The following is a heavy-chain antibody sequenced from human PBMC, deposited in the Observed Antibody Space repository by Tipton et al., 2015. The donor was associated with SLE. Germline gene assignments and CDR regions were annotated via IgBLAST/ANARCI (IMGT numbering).Heavy chain of an antibody. CDR3: ARDHYNYDNSGLYTFDI. Sequence: SLRLSCAASGFTFSDYYMSWIRQAPGKGLEWLSYIDSSGTTIFYADSVKGRFTISRDNDGNSLYLQMNTLRVEDTAVYYCARDHYNYDNSGLYTFDIWGQGTMVTVSP. V-gene: IGHV3-11*04. D-gene: IGHD3-22*01. CDR2: IDSSGTTI. CDR1: GFTFSDYY. J-gene: IGHJ3*02.